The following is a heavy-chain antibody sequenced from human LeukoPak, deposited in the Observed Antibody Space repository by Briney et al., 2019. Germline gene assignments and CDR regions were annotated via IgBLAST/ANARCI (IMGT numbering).Heavy chain of an antibody. V-gene: IGHV3-43*01. Sequence: GGSLRLSCAASGFTFDDYTMHWVRQAPGKGLEWVSLISWDGGSTYYADSVKGRFTISRDNSKNSLYLQMNSLRAEDTAVYYCARETKLGEEMATIKNPDYWGQGTLVTVSS. CDR1: GFTFDDYT. CDR3: ARETKLGEEMATIKNPDY. CDR2: ISWDGGST. J-gene: IGHJ4*02. D-gene: IGHD5-24*01.